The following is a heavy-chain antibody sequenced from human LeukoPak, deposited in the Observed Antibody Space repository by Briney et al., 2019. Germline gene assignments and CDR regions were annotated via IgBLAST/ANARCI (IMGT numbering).Heavy chain of an antibody. Sequence: VASVKVSCKVSGYTLTELSMHWVRQAPGKGLEWMGGFDPEDGETIYAQKFQGRVTMTEDTSTDTAYMELSSLRSEDTAVYYCATRMIVVVIGFDDAFDIWGQGTMVTVSS. CDR3: ATRMIVVVIGFDDAFDI. CDR2: FDPEDGET. V-gene: IGHV1-24*01. J-gene: IGHJ3*02. D-gene: IGHD3-22*01. CDR1: GYTLTELS.